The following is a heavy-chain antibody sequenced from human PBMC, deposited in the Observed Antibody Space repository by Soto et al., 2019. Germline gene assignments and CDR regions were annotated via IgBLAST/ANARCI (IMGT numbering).Heavy chain of an antibody. CDR1: GDSFSNYI. V-gene: IGHV1-69*01. CDR2: TIPMFATA. D-gene: IGHD6-19*01. J-gene: IGHJ4*02. CDR3: ARGLFGQQWLVGFDT. Sequence: QVQLVQSGAEVKKPGSSVNVSCKASGDSFSNYIFSWVRQAPGQGLEWMGGTIPMFATAQYAQKLQGRVTITADESTSTVYMDLTSLRSDDTAVYYCARGLFGQQWLVGFDTWGQGTLVTVSS.